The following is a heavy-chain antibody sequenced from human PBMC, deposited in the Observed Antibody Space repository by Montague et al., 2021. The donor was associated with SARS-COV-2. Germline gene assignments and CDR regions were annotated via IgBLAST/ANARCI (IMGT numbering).Heavy chain of an antibody. D-gene: IGHD1-1*01. CDR2: VHYSGRP. CDR1: GGSIMRSDYY. J-gene: IGHJ4*02. V-gene: IGHV4-39*01. CDR3: TRHVHMTWPEPSPGFDY. Sequence: SETLSLTCTVSGGSIMRSDYYWGWIRQAPGKGLEWIGSVHYSGRPYYNPPLKSRVIIYVDTSKNQLSLKLSSVTAADTAVYYCTRHVHMTWPEPSPGFDYWGQGTLVTVSS.